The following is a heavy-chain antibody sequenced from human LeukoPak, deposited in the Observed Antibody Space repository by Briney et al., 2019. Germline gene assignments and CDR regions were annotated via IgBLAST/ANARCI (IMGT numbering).Heavy chain of an antibody. D-gene: IGHD3-22*01. Sequence: PSETLSLTCTVSGVSVSSGSYYWSWIRQPPGKGLEWIGYIYYSGSANYNPSLKSRVTISVDTSKNQFSLKLSSVTAADTAVYYCARESSGYYHYFDYWGQGTLVTVSS. J-gene: IGHJ4*02. CDR3: ARESSGYYHYFDY. V-gene: IGHV4-61*01. CDR2: IYYSGSA. CDR1: GVSVSSGSYY.